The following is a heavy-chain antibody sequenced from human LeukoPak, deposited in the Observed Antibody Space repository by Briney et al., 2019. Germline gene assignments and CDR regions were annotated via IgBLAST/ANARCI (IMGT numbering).Heavy chain of an antibody. CDR1: GYTLTTYG. J-gene: IGHJ4*02. V-gene: IGHV1-18*01. D-gene: IGHD5-24*01. CDR2: ISAYNGNT. Sequence: ASVKVSCKASGYTLTTYGITWVRQAPGQGLEWMGWISAYNGNTNYAQKLQGRVTMTTDTSTSTAYMELRSLRSDDTAVYYCARALADGYKELGYWGQGTLVTVSS. CDR3: ARALADGYKELGY.